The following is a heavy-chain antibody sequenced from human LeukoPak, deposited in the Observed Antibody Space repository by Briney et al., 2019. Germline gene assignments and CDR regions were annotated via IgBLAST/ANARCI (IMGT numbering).Heavy chain of an antibody. J-gene: IGHJ4*02. Sequence: ASVKVSCKASGYTFTSYGISWVRQAPGQGLEWMGWISTYNGNTNYAQKLQGRVTMTTDTSTSTAYMELRSLRSDDTAVYYCARDFDSTGYCSSTSCFRIDYWGQGTLVTVSS. D-gene: IGHD2-2*01. V-gene: IGHV1-18*01. CDR1: GYTFTSYG. CDR3: ARDFDSTGYCSSTSCFRIDY. CDR2: ISTYNGNT.